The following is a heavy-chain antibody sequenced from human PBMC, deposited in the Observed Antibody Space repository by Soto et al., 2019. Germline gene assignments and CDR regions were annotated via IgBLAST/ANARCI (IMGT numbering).Heavy chain of an antibody. CDR1: GFTFSSYA. D-gene: IGHD2-15*01. CDR3: ARDLQDIVVVVAANGSYYGMDV. CDR2: ISYDGSNK. V-gene: IGHV3-30-3*01. J-gene: IGHJ6*02. Sequence: GGSLRLSCAASGFTFSSYAMHWVRQAPGKGLEWVAVISYDGSNKYYADSVKGRFTISRDNSKNTLYLQMNSLRAEDTAVYYCARDLQDIVVVVAANGSYYGMDVWGQGTTVTVSS.